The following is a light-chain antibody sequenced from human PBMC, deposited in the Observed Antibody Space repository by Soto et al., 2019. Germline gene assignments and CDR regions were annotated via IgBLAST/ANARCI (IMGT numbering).Light chain of an antibody. J-gene: IGLJ2*01. CDR1: SGHSSYA. Sequence: QAVLTQSPSASASLGASVKLTCTLSSGHSSYAIAWHQQQPEKGPRYLMKLNSDGSHSKGDGIPDRFSGSSSGAERYRTISSLQSEDEADYDCQTWGTGIHQGVFGGGTKVTVL. CDR3: QTWGTGIHQGV. CDR2: LNSDGSH. V-gene: IGLV4-69*01.